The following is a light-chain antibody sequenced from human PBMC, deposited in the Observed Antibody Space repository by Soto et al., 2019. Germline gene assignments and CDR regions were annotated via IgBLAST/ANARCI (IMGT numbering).Light chain of an antibody. CDR3: QHYENLPYT. Sequence: DIQMTQSPSSLSASVGDRVTITCQASQDISIYLNWFQQKPGKAPKLLIHAASNLETGVPSRFSGSGSGTDFTFAISSLQPEDIATYYCQHYENLPYTFGQGTKLEIK. V-gene: IGKV1-33*01. J-gene: IGKJ2*01. CDR2: AAS. CDR1: QDISIY.